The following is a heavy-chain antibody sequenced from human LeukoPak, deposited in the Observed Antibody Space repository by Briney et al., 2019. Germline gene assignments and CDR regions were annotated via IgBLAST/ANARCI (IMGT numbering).Heavy chain of an antibody. D-gene: IGHD3-9*01. CDR2: INPSGGST. Sequence: ASVKVSCKASGYTFTGYYMHWVRQAPGQGLEWMGIINPSGGSTSYAQKFQGRVTMTRDTSTSTVYMELSSLRSEDTAVYYCAREGGYDILTGYQDYWGQGTLVTVSS. CDR3: AREGGYDILTGYQDY. J-gene: IGHJ4*02. V-gene: IGHV1-46*01. CDR1: GYTFTGYY.